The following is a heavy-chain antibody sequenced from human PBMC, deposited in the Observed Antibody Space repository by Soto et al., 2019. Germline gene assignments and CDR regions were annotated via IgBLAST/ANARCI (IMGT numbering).Heavy chain of an antibody. D-gene: IGHD6-13*01. V-gene: IGHV3-23*01. Sequence: EVQLLESGGGLIQPGGSLRLSCAASGFTFSSYAMNWVRQAPGKGLEWVSGISGSGGSTYYADSVKGRFTISRDNSKNTLYLQLSCMRAADTAVDYCAKAFSGYDYWGQGNLVTVSS. J-gene: IGHJ4*02. CDR3: AKAFSGYDY. CDR2: ISGSGGST. CDR1: GFTFSSYA.